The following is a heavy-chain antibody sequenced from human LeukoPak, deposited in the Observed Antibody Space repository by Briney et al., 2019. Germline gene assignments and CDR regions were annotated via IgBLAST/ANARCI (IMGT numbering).Heavy chain of an antibody. CDR3: ARGSTSHGYNF. CDR2: FDVAETDT. CDR1: GYTLSELS. V-gene: IGHV1-24*01. D-gene: IGHD2-2*01. J-gene: IGHJ4*02. Sequence: GASVKVSCKVSGYTLSELSMHWVRQSPGKGLEWMGGFDVAETDTIYAQKFQGRVTMTEDTSTDTAYMELNSLSSEDTAVYYCARGSTSHGYNFWGQGTLVTVSS.